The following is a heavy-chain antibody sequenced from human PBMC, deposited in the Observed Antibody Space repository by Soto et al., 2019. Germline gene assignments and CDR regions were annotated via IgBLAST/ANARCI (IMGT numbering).Heavy chain of an antibody. Sequence: LGESLKISCKGSGYSFTSYWISWVRQMPGKGLEWMGRIDPSDSYTNYSPSFQGHVTISADKSISTAYLQWSSLKASDTAMYYCARRQWLSTYYYYGMDVWGQGTTVTVSS. V-gene: IGHV5-10-1*01. J-gene: IGHJ6*02. CDR2: IDPSDSYT. D-gene: IGHD6-19*01. CDR3: ARRQWLSTYYYYGMDV. CDR1: GYSFTSYW.